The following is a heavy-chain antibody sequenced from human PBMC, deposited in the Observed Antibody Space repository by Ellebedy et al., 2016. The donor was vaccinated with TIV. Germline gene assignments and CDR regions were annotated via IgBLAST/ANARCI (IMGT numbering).Heavy chain of an antibody. CDR2: ISYDGSNY. D-gene: IGHD6-19*01. Sequence: GESLKISCAASGFTFSRYAMHWVRQAPGKGLEWVAVISYDGSNYYYADSVKGRFTISRHKSKNTLYLQMNSLRAEDTAVYYCARASTSGWYILDYWGQGTLVSVSS. J-gene: IGHJ4*02. CDR3: ARASTSGWYILDY. CDR1: GFTFSRYA. V-gene: IGHV3-30-3*01.